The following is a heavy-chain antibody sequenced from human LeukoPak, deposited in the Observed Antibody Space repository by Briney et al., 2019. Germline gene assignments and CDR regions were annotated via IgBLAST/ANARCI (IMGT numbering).Heavy chain of an antibody. D-gene: IGHD2-21*02. V-gene: IGHV3-9*01. CDR1: GFTFDDYA. J-gene: IGHJ6*02. Sequence: GGSLRLSCAASGFTFDDYAMHWVRQAPGKGLEWVSGISWNSGSIGYADSVKGRFTISRDNAKNSLYLQMNSLRAEDTALHYCAKDIHCGGDYSHYYYYGMDVWGQGTTVTVSS. CDR2: ISWNSGSI. CDR3: AKDIHCGGDYSHYYYYGMDV.